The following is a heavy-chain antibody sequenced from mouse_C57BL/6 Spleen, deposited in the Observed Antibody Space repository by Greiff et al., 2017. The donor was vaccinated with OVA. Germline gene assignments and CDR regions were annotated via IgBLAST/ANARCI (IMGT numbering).Heavy chain of an antibody. Sequence: VQLQQPGAELVMPGASVKLSCKASGYTFTSYWMHWVKQRPGQGLEWIGEIDPSDSYTNYNQKFKGKSTLTVDKSSSTAYMQLSSLTSADSAVYYCARTVTPGYFDVWGTGTTVTVSS. CDR1: GYTFTSYW. CDR2: IDPSDSYT. J-gene: IGHJ1*03. V-gene: IGHV1-69*01. CDR3: ARTVTPGYFDV.